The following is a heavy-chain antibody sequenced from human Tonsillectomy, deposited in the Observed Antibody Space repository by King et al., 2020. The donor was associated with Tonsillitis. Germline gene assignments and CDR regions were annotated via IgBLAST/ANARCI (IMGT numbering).Heavy chain of an antibody. Sequence: DVQLVESGGGLVKPGESLTLSCAASGFTFNNAWMTWVRQAPGKGLEWVGRIYCESDGAPTDYGAPVKGRFTISRDDSKSTLYLQMNNLKAEDTAVYYCTAGFGRTNGDSWGQGTLVTVSS. J-gene: IGHJ5*01. V-gene: IGHV3-15*01. CDR3: TAGFGRTNGDS. CDR1: GFTFNNAW. CDR2: IYCESDGAPT. D-gene: IGHD1-14*01.